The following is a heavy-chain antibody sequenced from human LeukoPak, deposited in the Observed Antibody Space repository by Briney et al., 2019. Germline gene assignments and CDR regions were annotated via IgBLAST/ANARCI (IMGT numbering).Heavy chain of an antibody. CDR1: GYSFTTYW. CDR2: IFPGDSDT. J-gene: IGHJ4*02. D-gene: IGHD5-12*01. Sequence: GESLKISCKGSGYSFTTYWIGWVRQMPGKGLEWMGIIFPGDSDTIYSPSFQGQVTISADKSISTAYLQWSSLKASDTALYYCARHLAPSVATAPFDYWGQGTLVTVSS. CDR3: ARHLAPSVATAPFDY. V-gene: IGHV5-51*01.